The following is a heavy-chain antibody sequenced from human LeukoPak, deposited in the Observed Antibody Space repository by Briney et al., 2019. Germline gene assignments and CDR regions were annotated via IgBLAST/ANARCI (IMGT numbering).Heavy chain of an antibody. D-gene: IGHD6-13*01. V-gene: IGHV4-59*01. CDR3: ARGHIAAAGQFDY. J-gene: IGHJ4*02. Sequence: SETLSLTCTVSGGSISSYCWSWIRQPPGKGLEWIGYIYYSGSTNYNPSLKSRVTISVDTSKNQFSLKLTSVTAADTAVYYCARGHIAAAGQFDYWGQGTLVTVSS. CDR2: IYYSGST. CDR1: GGSISSYC.